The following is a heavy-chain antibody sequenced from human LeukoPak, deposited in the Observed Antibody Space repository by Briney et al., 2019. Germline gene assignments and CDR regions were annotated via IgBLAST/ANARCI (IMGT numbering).Heavy chain of an antibody. J-gene: IGHJ6*03. CDR1: GYTFTGYY. CDR3: ARSPYYYGSGSYWYMDV. Sequence: ASVKVSCKASGYTFTGYYMHWVRQAPGQGLEWMGWINPNSGGTNYAQKFQGRVTMTRDTSISTAYLQWSSLKASDTAMYYCARSPYYYGSGSYWYMDVGQRDHGHHLL. CDR2: INPNSGGT. D-gene: IGHD3-10*01. V-gene: IGHV1-2*02.